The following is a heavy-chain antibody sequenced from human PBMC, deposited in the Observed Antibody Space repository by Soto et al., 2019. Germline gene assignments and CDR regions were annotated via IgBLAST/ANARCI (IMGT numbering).Heavy chain of an antibody. V-gene: IGHV3-48*02. CDR1: GFNRGSLG. Sequence: GGFLRLSCAASGFNRGSLGMNWVRQAPGKGLEWVSFLSHTGTTIYYADSVRGRFTISRDQGKNLLYLQMNSLRDEDTAVYYCARDWGVYSSENNAYIPHLDSWGQGTLVTVSS. J-gene: IGHJ4*02. D-gene: IGHD2-21*01. CDR3: ARDWGVYSSENNAYIPHLDS. CDR2: LSHTGTTI.